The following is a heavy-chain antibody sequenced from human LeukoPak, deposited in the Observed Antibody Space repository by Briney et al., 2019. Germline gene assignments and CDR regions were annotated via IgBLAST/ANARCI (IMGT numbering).Heavy chain of an antibody. Sequence: PGGSLRLSCTASGFNFRTYGMHWVRQAPGKGLEWVAFIRYDVSNKYYSDSVKGRFTVSRDNSKNTLYLQMNSLRAEDTAVYYCAKDSGYSYGRAFFDYWGQGTLVTVSS. CDR2: IRYDVSNK. J-gene: IGHJ4*02. V-gene: IGHV3-30*02. CDR3: AKDSGYSYGRAFFDY. D-gene: IGHD5-18*01. CDR1: GFNFRTYG.